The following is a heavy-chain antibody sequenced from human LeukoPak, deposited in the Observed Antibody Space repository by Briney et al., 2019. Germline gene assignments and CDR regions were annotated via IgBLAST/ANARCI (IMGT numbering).Heavy chain of an antibody. J-gene: IGHJ5*02. CDR3: ARGRGDGWFDP. CDR2: ISSSSSTI. V-gene: IGHV3-48*01. D-gene: IGHD4-17*01. CDR1: GFTFSSYS. Sequence: HPGGSLRLSCAASGFTFSSYSMYWVRQAPGKGLEWVSYISSSSSTIYYAGSVKGRFTISRDNAKNSLYLQMNSLRSDDTAVYYCARGRGDGWFDPWGQGTLVTVSS.